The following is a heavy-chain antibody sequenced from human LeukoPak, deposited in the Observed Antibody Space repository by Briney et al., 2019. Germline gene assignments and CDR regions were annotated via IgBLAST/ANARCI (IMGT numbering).Heavy chain of an antibody. Sequence: SETLSLTCTVSGASMSDYYGSWLRQPPGKGLEGLGTIFYTGSTNYSASLGSRVTMSVDTSKNQFSLKQTSVTAADTAVYYCARGTPIVYYYYSMDVWGKGTTVTVSS. D-gene: IGHD1-26*01. V-gene: IGHV4-59*13. CDR3: ARGTPIVYYYYSMDV. CDR2: IFYTGST. J-gene: IGHJ6*03. CDR1: GASMSDYY.